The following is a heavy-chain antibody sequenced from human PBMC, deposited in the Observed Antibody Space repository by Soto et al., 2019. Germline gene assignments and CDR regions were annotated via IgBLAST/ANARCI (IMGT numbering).Heavy chain of an antibody. Sequence: QVQLVESGGGVVQPGRSLRLSCAASGFTFSSYGMHWVRQAPGKVLEWVAVIWSDGSNKYYADSVKGRFTISRDNSKNTLYLQMNSLRAEDTAVYYCARETGAGTGWGTNYYYYGMDVWGQGTTVTVSS. CDR1: GFTFSSYG. CDR2: IWSDGSNK. CDR3: ARETGAGTGWGTNYYYYGMDV. D-gene: IGHD6-13*01. J-gene: IGHJ6*02. V-gene: IGHV3-33*01.